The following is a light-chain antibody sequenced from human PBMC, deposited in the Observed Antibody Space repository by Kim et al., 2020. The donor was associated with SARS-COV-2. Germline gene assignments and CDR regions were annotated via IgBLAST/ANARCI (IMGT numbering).Light chain of an antibody. V-gene: IGKV1-5*03. CDR3: QQYRSYPWT. CDR1: RNVDDY. CDR2: KAS. J-gene: IGKJ1*01. Sequence: DIQMTQSPSTLSASVGDRVTITCRASRNVDDYLAWYQQKPGGAPKLLIFKASTLKSGVPSRFSGSGNGTEFTLTINSLQPDDFGTYYCQQYRSYPWTFGQGTKVDIK.